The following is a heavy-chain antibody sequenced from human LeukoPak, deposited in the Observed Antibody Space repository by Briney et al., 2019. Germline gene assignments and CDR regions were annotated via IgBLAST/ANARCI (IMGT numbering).Heavy chain of an antibody. V-gene: IGHV3-23*01. Sequence: GGSLRLSCAASGFTFSSYAMSWVRQAPGKGLEWVSAISGSGGNTYYADSVKGRFTISRDNAKNTLYLQMNSLRDEDTAVYYCAKDGGLLWFGELPRSFYYMDVWGKGTTVTVSS. CDR1: GFTFSSYA. CDR3: AKDGGLLWFGELPRSFYYMDV. CDR2: ISGSGGNT. D-gene: IGHD3-10*01. J-gene: IGHJ6*03.